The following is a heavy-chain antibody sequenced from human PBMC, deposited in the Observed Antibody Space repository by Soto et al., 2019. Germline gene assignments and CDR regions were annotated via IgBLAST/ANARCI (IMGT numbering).Heavy chain of an antibody. V-gene: IGHV3-11*05. CDR1: GFTFSDYS. D-gene: IGHD3-9*01. J-gene: IGHJ3*02. Sequence: VPLVESGGGLVKPGGSLRLSCAASGFTFSDYSMSWIRQAPGKGLEWVSYISSSNSYTNYADSVKGRFTISRDNAKNSLYLQMNSLRAEDTAVYYCARDADILTGSDAFDIWGQGTMVTVSS. CDR3: ARDADILTGSDAFDI. CDR2: ISSSNSYT.